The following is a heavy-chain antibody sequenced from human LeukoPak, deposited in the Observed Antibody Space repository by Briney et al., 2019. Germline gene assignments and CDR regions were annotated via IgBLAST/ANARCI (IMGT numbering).Heavy chain of an antibody. V-gene: IGHV4-59*01. CDR3: ARVSYCSGGSCYFGYYGMDV. J-gene: IGHJ6*02. CDR2: IYYSGST. Sequence: SETLSLTCTVSGGSISSYYWSWIRQPPGKGLEWIGYIYYSGSTNYSPSLKSRVTISVDTSKNQFSLKLSSVTAADTAVYYCARVSYCSGGSCYFGYYGMDVWGQGTTVTVSS. CDR1: GGSISSYY. D-gene: IGHD2-15*01.